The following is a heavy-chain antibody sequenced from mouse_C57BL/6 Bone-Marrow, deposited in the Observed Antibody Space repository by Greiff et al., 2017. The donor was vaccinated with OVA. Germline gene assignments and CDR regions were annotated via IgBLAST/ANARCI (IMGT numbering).Heavy chain of an antibody. Sequence: VQLQQPGAELVKPGASVKMSCKASGYTFTSYWITWVKQRPGQGLEWIGWIYPRDGSTKYNEKFKGKATLTVDTSSSTAYMELHSLTSEDSAVYFCARSKVLGPFAYWGQGTLVTVSA. D-gene: IGHD4-1*01. J-gene: IGHJ3*01. CDR3: ARSKVLGPFAY. V-gene: IGHV1-85*01. CDR2: IYPRDGST. CDR1: GYTFTSYW.